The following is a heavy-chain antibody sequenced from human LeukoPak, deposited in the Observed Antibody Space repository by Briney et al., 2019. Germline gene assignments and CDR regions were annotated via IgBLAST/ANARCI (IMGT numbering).Heavy chain of an antibody. CDR2: IDYSGGNT. J-gene: IGHJ4*02. Sequence: GGSLRLSCAASGFTFNSYWMHWVRQAPGKGLEWVSGIDYSGGNTNYADSVLGRFTVSRDNSKNTLYLQMNSLRAEDTAVYYCVATRVCGGVLLRPNCLYFENWGQGTLVSVSS. CDR1: GFTFNSYW. D-gene: IGHD3-10*01. CDR3: VATRVCGGVLLRPNCLYFEN. V-gene: IGHV3-23*01.